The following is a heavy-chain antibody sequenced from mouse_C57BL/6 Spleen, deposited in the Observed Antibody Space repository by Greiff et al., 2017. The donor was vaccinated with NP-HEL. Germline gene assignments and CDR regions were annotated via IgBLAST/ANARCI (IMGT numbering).Heavy chain of an antibody. J-gene: IGHJ4*01. D-gene: IGHD1-1*01. CDR3: AREGHYYGSSYGPYAMDY. Sequence: QVQLQQPGAELVKPGASVKLSCKASGYTFTSYWMHWVKQRPGQGLEWIGMIHPNSGSTNYNEKFKSKATLTVDKSSSTAYMQLSSLTSEDSAVYYCAREGHYYGSSYGPYAMDYWGQGTSVTVSS. V-gene: IGHV1-64*01. CDR2: IHPNSGST. CDR1: GYTFTSYW.